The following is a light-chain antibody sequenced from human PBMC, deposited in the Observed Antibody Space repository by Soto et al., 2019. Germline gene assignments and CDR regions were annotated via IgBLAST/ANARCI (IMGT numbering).Light chain of an antibody. CDR3: QQYGSSPLIT. CDR2: DAS. CDR1: QSVSNNY. J-gene: IGKJ3*01. Sequence: EIVLTQSPGTLSLSPGERATLSCRASQSVSNNYLAWYQQKPGQAPRLLIYDASNRATGIPDRFSGSGSGTEFTLTITRLEPEDFALYYCQQYGSSPLITFGPGTKVDIK. V-gene: IGKV3-20*01.